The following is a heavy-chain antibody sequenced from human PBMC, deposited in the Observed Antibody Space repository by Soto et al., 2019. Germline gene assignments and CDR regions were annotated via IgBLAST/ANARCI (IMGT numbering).Heavy chain of an antibody. J-gene: IGHJ4*02. CDR2: ISGSGGNT. CDR3: AKDRRDTTIVSRIDS. D-gene: IGHD5-18*01. CDR1: GFTFSSYA. Sequence: EVQLLESGGGLVQPGGSLRLSCAASGFTFSSYAMSWVRQAPGKRLEWVSTISGSGGNTYYADSVKGRFTISRDNSKKTLYVQMNSLRDEHTAVYYCAKDRRDTTIVSRIDSWGQGTLVTVSS. V-gene: IGHV3-23*01.